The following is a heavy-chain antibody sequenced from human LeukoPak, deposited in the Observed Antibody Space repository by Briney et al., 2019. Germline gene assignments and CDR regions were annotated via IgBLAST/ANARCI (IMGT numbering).Heavy chain of an antibody. Sequence: PSETLSLTCAVYGGSFSGYYSSWIRQPPGKGLEWIGEINHSGSTNYNPSLKSRVTISVDTSKNQFSLKLSSVTAADTAVYYCARGVPYSGSYYNWFDPWGQGTLVTVSS. CDR1: GGSFSGYY. CDR2: INHSGST. J-gene: IGHJ5*02. D-gene: IGHD1-26*01. CDR3: ARGVPYSGSYYNWFDP. V-gene: IGHV4-34*01.